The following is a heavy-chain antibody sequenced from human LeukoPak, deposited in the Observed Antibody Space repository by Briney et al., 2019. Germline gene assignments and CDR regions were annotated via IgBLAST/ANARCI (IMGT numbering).Heavy chain of an antibody. CDR2: IKQDGSEK. D-gene: IGHD2/OR15-2a*01. CDR1: GFTFSRFW. CDR3: VRDYLYAFDI. V-gene: IGHV3-7*01. Sequence: GGSLRLSCAASGFTFSRFWMGWVRQAPGKGLEWVANIKQDGSEKYYVDSVKGRFTISRDNAKNSLYLQMNSLRDEDTAVYYCVRDYLYAFDIWGQGSMVAVSS. J-gene: IGHJ3*02.